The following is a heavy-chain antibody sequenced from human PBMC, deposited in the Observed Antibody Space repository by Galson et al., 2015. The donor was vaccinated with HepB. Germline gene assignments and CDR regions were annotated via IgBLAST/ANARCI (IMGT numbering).Heavy chain of an antibody. V-gene: IGHV3-33*01. CDR3: ARDLEDRDIVVVPAAMIDYYYYMDV. J-gene: IGHJ6*03. CDR2: LSFDGSNA. CDR1: GFSVNNYG. D-gene: IGHD2-2*01. Sequence: SLRLSCAASGFSVNNYGLHWVRQAPGKGLEWVACLSFDGSNANYVDSVKGRFIISRDNAKNSLYLQMNSLRAEDTAVYYCARDLEDRDIVVVPAAMIDYYYYMDVWGKGTTVTVSS.